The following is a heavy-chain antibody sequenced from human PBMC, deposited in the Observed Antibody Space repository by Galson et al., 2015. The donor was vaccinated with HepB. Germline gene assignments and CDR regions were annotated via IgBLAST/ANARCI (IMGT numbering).Heavy chain of an antibody. D-gene: IGHD5-18*01. CDR2: ISGNGGRT. J-gene: IGHJ4*02. Sequence: SLRLSCAASGFTFSTCAMTWVRQAPGKGLEWVSTISGNGGRTYYADSVEGRFTISRDNSKDTLYLHMNSLRAEDTAVYYCAKDQIWEFPHFLHYWVQGTLVTVTS. V-gene: IGHV3-23*01. CDR1: GFTFSTCA. CDR3: AKDQIWEFPHFLHY.